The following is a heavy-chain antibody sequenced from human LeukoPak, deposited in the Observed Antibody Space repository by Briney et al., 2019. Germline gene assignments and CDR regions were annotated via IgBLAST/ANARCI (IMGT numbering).Heavy chain of an antibody. J-gene: IGHJ4*02. D-gene: IGHD3-22*01. CDR1: GDSISTYY. V-gene: IGHV4-4*07. Sequence: SETLSLTCTVSGDSISTYYWSWIRQPAGKGLEWIGRITTTGNTNYNPTLKSRLTMSLDTSKNQFSLKLTSVTAADTAVYYCARVVRGSGYLFDYWGRGTLVTVSS. CDR3: ARVVRGSGYLFDY. CDR2: ITTTGNT.